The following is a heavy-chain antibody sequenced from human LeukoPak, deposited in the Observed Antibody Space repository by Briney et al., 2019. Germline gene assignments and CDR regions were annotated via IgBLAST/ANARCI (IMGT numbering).Heavy chain of an antibody. CDR2: ITESGGST. CDR3: AKDVPGSGWSFDY. CDR1: GFTFSSYA. V-gene: IGHV3-23*01. J-gene: IGHJ4*02. Sequence: QPGAPLRLSCAAYGFTFSSYAMSWVRQAPGKGLEWVSAITESGGSTYYADSVKGRFTVSRGNSKNTLYLQMNSLRAEDTAIYYCAKDVPGSGWSFDYWGQGTLVTVSS. D-gene: IGHD6-19*01.